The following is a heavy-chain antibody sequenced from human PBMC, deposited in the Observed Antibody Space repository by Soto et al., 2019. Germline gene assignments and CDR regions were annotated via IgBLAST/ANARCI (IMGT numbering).Heavy chain of an antibody. CDR2: INPNSGGT. J-gene: IGHJ4*02. D-gene: IGHD6-6*01. V-gene: IGHV1-2*02. CDR3: ARGGVEYSSSSSNLDY. CDR1: GYTFTGYY. Sequence: QVQLVQSGVEVKKPGASVKVSCKASGYTFTGYYMHWVRQAPGQGLEWMGWINPNSGGTNYAQKFQGRVTMTRDTSISTAYMELSRLRSDDTAVYYCARGGVEYSSSSSNLDYWGQGTLVTVSS.